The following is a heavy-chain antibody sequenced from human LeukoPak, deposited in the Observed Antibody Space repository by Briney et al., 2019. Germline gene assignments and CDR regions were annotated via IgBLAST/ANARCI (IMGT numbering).Heavy chain of an antibody. CDR3: AGYYGSGSSFDY. J-gene: IGHJ4*02. CDR2: IYCSRST. Sequence: SGTLSLTCPVSGGSFSSGDYYWGWIRQRPGMGLVWIDYIYCSRSTYYNPSLKSPVTLSVDTSKNQYSLRLSSVTTADTSVYCFAGYYGSGSSFDYWGQGTLVTVSS. CDR1: GGSFSSGDYY. V-gene: IGHV4-30-4*01. D-gene: IGHD3-10*01.